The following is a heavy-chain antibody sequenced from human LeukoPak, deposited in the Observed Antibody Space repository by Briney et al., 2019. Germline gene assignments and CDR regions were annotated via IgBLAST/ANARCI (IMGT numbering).Heavy chain of an antibody. D-gene: IGHD1-26*01. J-gene: IGHJ6*02. CDR3: ARGGGYSGIPYGMDV. CDR2: IYHSGST. Sequence: PSETLSLTCTVSGYSISSGYYWGWIRQPPGKGLEWIGSIYHSGSTYYNPSLKSRVTISVDTSKNQFSLKLSSVTAADTAVYYCARGGGYSGIPYGMDVWGQGTTVTVSS. CDR1: GYSISSGYY. V-gene: IGHV4-38-2*02.